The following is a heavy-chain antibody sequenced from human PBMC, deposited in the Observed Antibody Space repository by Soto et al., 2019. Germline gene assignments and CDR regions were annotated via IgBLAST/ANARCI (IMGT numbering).Heavy chain of an antibody. Sequence: PGGSLRLSCAASGFPFSSYGMHWFRQAPGKGLEWVAVIWYDGNDKYYADFVKGRFTISRDNAKNTVSLQMNSLRAEDTAVYYCARDRHSSSSGYFEYWGQGTLVTVSS. D-gene: IGHD6-6*01. CDR2: IWYDGNDK. CDR1: GFPFSSYG. V-gene: IGHV3-33*01. J-gene: IGHJ4*02. CDR3: ARDRHSSSSGYFEY.